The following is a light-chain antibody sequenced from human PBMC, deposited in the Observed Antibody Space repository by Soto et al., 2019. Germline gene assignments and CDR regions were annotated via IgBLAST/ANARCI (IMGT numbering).Light chain of an antibody. CDR1: STDVGGYND. J-gene: IGLJ1*01. CDR3: SSYTSSSSL. V-gene: IGLV2-14*01. CDR2: AVT. Sequence: QSALTQPASVSGSPGQSITISCTGTSTDVGGYNDVSWYQQHPGKAPKLMIYAVTDRPSGVSRRFSDSKSGNTASLTVSGLQAEAEADYYCSSYTSSSSLFGTGTKVTVL.